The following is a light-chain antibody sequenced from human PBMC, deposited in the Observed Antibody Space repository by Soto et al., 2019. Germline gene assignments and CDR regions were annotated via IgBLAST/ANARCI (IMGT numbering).Light chain of an antibody. CDR3: QSYDSSLIGSDV. Sequence: QSVLTQPPSVSGAPGQRVTISCTGSSSNIGAGYDVHWYQQLPGTAPKLLIYGNSNRPSGVPDRFPGSKSGSSASLAITGLQAEDEADYYCQSYDSSLIGSDVFGTGTKLTVL. J-gene: IGLJ1*01. V-gene: IGLV1-40*01. CDR1: SSNIGAGYD. CDR2: GNS.